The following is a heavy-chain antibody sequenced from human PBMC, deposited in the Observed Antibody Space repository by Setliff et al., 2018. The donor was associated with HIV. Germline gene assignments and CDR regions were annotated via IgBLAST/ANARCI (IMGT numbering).Heavy chain of an antibody. Sequence: GESLKISCKASGYSFTTSWIGWVRQMPGKGLEWMGIIFPADSDTTYSPSFQGQVTISADKSISTAYLQWSRLKASDTAMYYCARKSAEATNWFDPWGQGTLVTVSS. CDR3: ARKSAEATNWFDP. V-gene: IGHV5-51*01. CDR2: IFPADSDT. D-gene: IGHD6-19*01. J-gene: IGHJ5*02. CDR1: GYSFTTSW.